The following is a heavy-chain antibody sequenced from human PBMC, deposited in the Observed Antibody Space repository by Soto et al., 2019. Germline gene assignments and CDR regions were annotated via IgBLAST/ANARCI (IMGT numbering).Heavy chain of an antibody. D-gene: IGHD3-9*01. CDR3: ARGRDTYYDILTRERGAFDL. J-gene: IGHJ3*01. CDR1: GGSISSGDYY. CDR2: IYYSGST. Sequence: PSETLSLTCTVSGGSISSGDYYWSWIRQPPGKGLEWIGYIYYSGSTYYNPSLKSRVTISVDTSKNQFSLKLSSVTAADTAVYYCARGRDTYYDILTRERGAFDLWGQGTMVTVSS. V-gene: IGHV4-30-4*01.